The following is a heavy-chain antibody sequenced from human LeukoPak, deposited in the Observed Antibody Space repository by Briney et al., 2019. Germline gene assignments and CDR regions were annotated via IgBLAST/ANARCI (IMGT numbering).Heavy chain of an antibody. CDR3: ARHLTGWSFY. CDR2: IYYSGST. D-gene: IGHD3-10*01. J-gene: IGHJ4*02. CDR1: GYSISSGYY. V-gene: IGHV4-59*08. Sequence: SETLSLTCAVSGYSISSGYYWSWIRQPPGKGLEWIGYIYYSGSTNYNPSLKSRVTISVDTSKNQFSLKLSSVTAADTAVYYCARHLTGWSFYWGQGTLVTVSS.